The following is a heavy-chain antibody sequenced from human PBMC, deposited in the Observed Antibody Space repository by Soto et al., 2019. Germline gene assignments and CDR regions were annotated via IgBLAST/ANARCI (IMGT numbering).Heavy chain of an antibody. D-gene: IGHD5-18*01. J-gene: IGHJ4*02. V-gene: IGHV3-48*01. Sequence: SLRLSCAASGFTFSSYSMNWVRQAPGKGLEWVSYISSSSSTIFYADSVKGRFTISRDNAKNSLYLQMNSLRAEDTAVYYCARGDEGGAAMGRGYWGQGTLVTVSS. CDR2: ISSSSSTI. CDR1: GFTFSSYS. CDR3: ARGDEGGAAMGRGY.